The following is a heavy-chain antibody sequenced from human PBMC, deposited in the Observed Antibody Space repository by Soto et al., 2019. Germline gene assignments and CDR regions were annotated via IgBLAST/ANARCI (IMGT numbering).Heavy chain of an antibody. Sequence: QVQLQESGPGLVKPSQTLSLTCTVSGGSIRSGDYYWSWIRQPPGKGLEWIGYIYYSGSTYYNPSLKSRVTITVDTSKNQFSLKLSSVTAADTAVYYCARETRASSGSSSVYYWGQGTLVTVSS. D-gene: IGHD6-6*01. CDR1: GGSIRSGDYY. CDR3: ARETRASSGSSSVYY. V-gene: IGHV4-30-4*01. CDR2: IYYSGST. J-gene: IGHJ4*02.